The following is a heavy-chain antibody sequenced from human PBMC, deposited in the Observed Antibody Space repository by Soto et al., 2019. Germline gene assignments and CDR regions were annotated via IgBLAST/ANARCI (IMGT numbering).Heavy chain of an antibody. CDR2: ISGSGGST. J-gene: IGHJ4*02. Sequence: PGGSLRLSCAASGFTFSSYAMSWVRQAPGKGLEWVSAISGSGGSTYYADSVKGRFTISRDNSKNTLYLQMNSLRVEDTAVYYCAKLSSPINDLATAGPDYWGQGTLVTVSS. CDR3: AKLSSPINDLATAGPDY. V-gene: IGHV3-23*01. D-gene: IGHD6-13*01. CDR1: GFTFSSYA.